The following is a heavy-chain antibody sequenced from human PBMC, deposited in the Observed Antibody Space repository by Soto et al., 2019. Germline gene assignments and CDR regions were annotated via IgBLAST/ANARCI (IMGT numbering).Heavy chain of an antibody. V-gene: IGHV4-31*03. D-gene: IGHD6-19*01. Sequence: QVQLQESGPGLVKPSQTLSLTCTVSGGSISSGGYYWSWIRQHPGKGLEWIGYIYYSGSTYYNPSLKSRVTISVDTSKNQFSLKLSSVTTADTAVYYCAREAVADHDAFDIWGQGTMVTVSS. CDR1: GGSISSGGYY. J-gene: IGHJ3*02. CDR3: AREAVADHDAFDI. CDR2: IYYSGST.